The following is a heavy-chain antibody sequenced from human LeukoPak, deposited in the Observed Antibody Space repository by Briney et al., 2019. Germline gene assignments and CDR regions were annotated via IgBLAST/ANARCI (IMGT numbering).Heavy chain of an antibody. Sequence: PGGSLRLSCAASGFTFSSYAMSWVRQAPGKGLEWVSGISGSAGVTYSADSVKGRFTISRDNSKNTLYLHMNSLRAEDTAVYYCARVVYGSGFHWFDPWGQGTLVTVSS. V-gene: IGHV3-23*01. CDR2: ISGSAGVT. J-gene: IGHJ5*02. CDR3: ARVVYGSGFHWFDP. D-gene: IGHD3-10*01. CDR1: GFTFSSYA.